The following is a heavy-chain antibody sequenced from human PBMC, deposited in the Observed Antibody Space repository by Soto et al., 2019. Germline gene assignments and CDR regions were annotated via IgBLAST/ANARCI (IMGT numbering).Heavy chain of an antibody. J-gene: IGHJ4*02. CDR1: GYTFTSYG. D-gene: IGHD5-12*01. CDR2: IIPIFGTA. V-gene: IGHV1-69*13. CDR3: ARDHGGYSGYDYVLFDY. Sequence: ASVKVSCKASGYTFTSYGIHWVRQAPGQGLEWMGGIIPIFGTANYAQKFQGRVTITADESTSTAYMELSSLRSEDTAVYYCARDHGGYSGYDYVLFDYWGQGTLVTVSS.